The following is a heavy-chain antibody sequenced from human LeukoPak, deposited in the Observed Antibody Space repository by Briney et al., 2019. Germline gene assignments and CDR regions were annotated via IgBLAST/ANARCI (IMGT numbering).Heavy chain of an antibody. J-gene: IGHJ4*02. D-gene: IGHD3-10*01. CDR3: ARMVRGVIILAY. CDR2: IYYSGST. Sequence: SETLSLTCTVSGGSISSGDYYWSWIRQPPGKGLEWIGYIYYSGSTYYNPSLKSRVTISVDTSKNQFSLKLSSVTAADTAVYYCARMVRGVIILAYWGQRTLVTVSS. CDR1: GGSISSGDYY. V-gene: IGHV4-30-4*08.